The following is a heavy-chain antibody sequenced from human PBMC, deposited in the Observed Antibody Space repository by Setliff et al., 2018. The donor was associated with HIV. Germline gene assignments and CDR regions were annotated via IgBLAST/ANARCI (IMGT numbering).Heavy chain of an antibody. D-gene: IGHD1-1*01. CDR2: INAGNGNT. J-gene: IGHJ6*02. CDR3: ARSRYEGYYYYGMDV. V-gene: IGHV1-3*01. CDR1: GYTFTTYA. Sequence: ASVKVSCKASGYTFTTYAIHWVRQAPGQRLEWMGWINAGNGNTKYSQKFQGRVTITRDTSASTAYMELSSLRSEDTAVYYCARSRYEGYYYYGMDVWGQGTTVTVSS.